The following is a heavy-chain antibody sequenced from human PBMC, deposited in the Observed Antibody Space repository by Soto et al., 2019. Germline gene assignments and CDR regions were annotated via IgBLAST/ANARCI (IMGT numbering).Heavy chain of an antibody. J-gene: IGHJ4*02. CDR1: GYTFTNFG. CDR2: ISAYNGNT. D-gene: IGHD3-16*01. Sequence: QVHLVQSGAEVKKPGASVKVSCTASGYTFTNFGISWVRQAPGQGLEWMGWISAYNGNTNYEQKFQGRVTMTTDTSTSTASRELRSLSAGGPAVYYRARGGPPIGYWGQGPLVTVSS. CDR3: ARGGPPIGY. V-gene: IGHV1-18*01.